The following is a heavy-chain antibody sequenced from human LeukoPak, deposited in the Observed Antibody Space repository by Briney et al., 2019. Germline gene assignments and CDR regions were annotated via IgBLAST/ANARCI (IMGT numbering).Heavy chain of an antibody. J-gene: IGHJ6*03. CDR3: ARETMVRGVRKNYYYYYMDV. Sequence: SETLSLTCTVSGGSISSYYWSWLRQPAGKGLEWIGRIYTSGSTNYNPSLKSRVTMSVDTSKNQFSLKLSSVTAADTAVYYCARETMVRGVRKNYYYYYMDVWGKGTTVTISS. D-gene: IGHD3-10*01. CDR1: GGSISSYY. V-gene: IGHV4-4*07. CDR2: IYTSGST.